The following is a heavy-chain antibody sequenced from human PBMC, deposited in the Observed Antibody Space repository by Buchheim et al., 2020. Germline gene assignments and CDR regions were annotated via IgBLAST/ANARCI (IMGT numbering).Heavy chain of an antibody. CDR1: GFSFSDFA. V-gene: IGHV3-30*03. J-gene: IGHJ5*02. CDR3: ARARSDFSDP. CDR2: MSYNGDNK. Sequence: QVQLVESGGGVVQPGKSLRLSCAASGFSFSDFAMHWVRQAPGKGLEVVAFMSYNGDNKYYGDFVQGRFTISRDNAKNSLYLQMNSLRAEDTAVYYCARARSDFSDPWGQGTL. D-gene: IGHD3-3*01.